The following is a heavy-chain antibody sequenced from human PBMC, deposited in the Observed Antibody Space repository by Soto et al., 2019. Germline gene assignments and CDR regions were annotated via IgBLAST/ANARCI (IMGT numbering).Heavy chain of an antibody. V-gene: IGHV4-59*01. Sequence: QVQLQESGPGLVKPSETLSLTCTVSGGSISSYYWSWIRQPPGKGLEWIGYIYYSGSTNYNPSLKGRVTISVDTSKNQFSLKLSSVTAADTAVYYCASGGYSSSPERFDYWGQGTLVTVSS. CDR2: IYYSGST. CDR3: ASGGYSSSPERFDY. D-gene: IGHD6-13*01. J-gene: IGHJ4*02. CDR1: GGSISSYY.